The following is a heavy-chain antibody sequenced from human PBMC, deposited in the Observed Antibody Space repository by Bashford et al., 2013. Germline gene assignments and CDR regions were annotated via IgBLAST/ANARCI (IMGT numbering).Heavy chain of an antibody. Sequence: WVRQMPGKGLEWVGRIRSKANSYATAYAASVKGRFTISRDDSKNTAYLQMNSLKTEDTAVYYCTSSDYDFWSGYLRGDYGMDVVGPRGPRSPSP. J-gene: IGHJ6*02. CDR3: TSSDYDFWSGYLRGDYGMDV. D-gene: IGHD3-3*01. CDR2: IRSKANSYAT. V-gene: IGHV3-73*01.